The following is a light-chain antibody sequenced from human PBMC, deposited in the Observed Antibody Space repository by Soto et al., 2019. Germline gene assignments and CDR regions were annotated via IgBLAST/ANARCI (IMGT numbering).Light chain of an antibody. Sequence: DIQMTQSPSTLSASVGDRVTITCRASQSIDDCLAWYQQKPGKAPKHLIYTASSLQSGVPSRFSGSGSGTEFTLTISSLQPDDFATYYCQQYHRYVTFGQGTLLEIK. CDR1: QSIDDC. CDR2: TAS. V-gene: IGKV1-5*03. J-gene: IGKJ5*01. CDR3: QQYHRYVT.